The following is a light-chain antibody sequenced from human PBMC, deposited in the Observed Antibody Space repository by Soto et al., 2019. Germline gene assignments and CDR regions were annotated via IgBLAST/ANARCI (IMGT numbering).Light chain of an antibody. CDR3: QQDNISTFT. CDR1: QSVSSN. Sequence: SPYGLSASAGYLPTLSCRASQSVSSNLAWYQQKPGQAPRLLIYGASTRATGIPARFSGSGSGTEFTLTISCLQSEDFAVYCCQQDNISTFTFGEGTLLEIK. CDR2: GAS. V-gene: IGKV3-15*01. J-gene: IGKJ5*01.